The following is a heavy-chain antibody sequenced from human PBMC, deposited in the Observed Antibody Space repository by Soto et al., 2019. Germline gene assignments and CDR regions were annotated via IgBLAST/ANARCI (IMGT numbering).Heavy chain of an antibody. CDR2: MNANSGNT. J-gene: IGHJ6*01. D-gene: IGHD3-10*01. CDR3: ARGGMGLMVRGVFRPKYYYGMDV. CDR1: ADTATSYD. Sequence: GSVNVPCMAYADTATSYDIIWVRQATGQGLEWMGSMNANSGNTGYAQKFQGRVTMTRNTSISTAYMELSSLRSEDLAVYYCARGGMGLMVRGVFRPKYYYGMDVWGQGITVTVYS. V-gene: IGHV1-8*01.